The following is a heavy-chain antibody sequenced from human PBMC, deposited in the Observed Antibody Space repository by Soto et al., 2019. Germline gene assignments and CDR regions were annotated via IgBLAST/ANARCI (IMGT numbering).Heavy chain of an antibody. CDR1: GGSISSSHY. D-gene: IGHD1-1*01. J-gene: IGHJ4*02. Sequence: SETLSLTCAVSGGSISSSHYWSWVRQSPGKGLEWIAEIFHSRTTNYNPSLKSRVTICMDKSKNQFYLNLNSVTAADTAVYSCGRQLERGDQPEGFEYWGQRPLVAV. V-gene: IGHV4-4*02. CDR3: GRQLERGDQPEGFEY. CDR2: IFHSRTT.